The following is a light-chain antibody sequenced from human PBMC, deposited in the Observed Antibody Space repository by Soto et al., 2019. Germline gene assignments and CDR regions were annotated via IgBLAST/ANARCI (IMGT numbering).Light chain of an antibody. CDR2: DVT. CDR3: SSYAGTIRLV. V-gene: IGLV2-8*01. J-gene: IGLJ1*01. CDR1: YSDIGTSNY. Sequence: QSALTHPPSASGSPGQSVTISCTGTYSDIGTSNYVAWYKQYPGKAPKLLIFDVTERPSGVPDRFTGSMSGNTASLTVSGLQAEDEADYYCSSYAGTIRLVFGTGTKVTVL.